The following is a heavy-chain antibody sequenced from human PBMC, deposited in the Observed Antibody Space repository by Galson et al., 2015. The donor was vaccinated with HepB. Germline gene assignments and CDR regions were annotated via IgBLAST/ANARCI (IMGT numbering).Heavy chain of an antibody. J-gene: IGHJ6*03. D-gene: IGHD6-13*01. V-gene: IGHV7-4-1*02. CDR1: GYTFTSYA. CDR2: INTNTGNP. CDR3: ARDSVGSSWLHYYYYYMDV. Sequence: SVKVSCKASGYTFTSYAMNWVRQAPGQGLEWMGWINTNTGNPTYAQGFTGRFVFSLDTSVSTAYLQISSLKAEDTAVYYCARDSVGSSWLHYYYYYMDVWGKGTTVTVSS.